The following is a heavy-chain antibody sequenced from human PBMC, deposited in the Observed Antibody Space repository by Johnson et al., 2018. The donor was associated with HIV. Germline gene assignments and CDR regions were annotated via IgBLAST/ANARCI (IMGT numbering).Heavy chain of an antibody. CDR2: ISNDGSNT. CDR3: ARGYTWNDVSI. Sequence: QVLLVESGGNVVQPGRSQRLSCAASGFTFSDYSMHWVHQAPGKGLEWVAIISNDGSNTYFADSVKGRFTISRDNFKNTVYLQMNSLRTVDTAVYYCARGYTWNDVSIWGQGTMVTVSS. J-gene: IGHJ3*02. D-gene: IGHD1-1*01. CDR1: GFTFSDYS. V-gene: IGHV3-30*01.